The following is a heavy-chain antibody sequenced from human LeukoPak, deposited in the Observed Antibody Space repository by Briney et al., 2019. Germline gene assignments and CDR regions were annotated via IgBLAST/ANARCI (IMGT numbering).Heavy chain of an antibody. V-gene: IGHV4-4*07. J-gene: IGHJ4*02. CDR2: IYTSGST. CDR3: ARDVVTTTGDYFDY. CDR1: GGSINIYY. Sequence: SETLSLTCTVSGGSINIYYWSWIRQSARKGLEWIGRIYTSGSTNYSPSLKSRVTMSVDTSKHQFSLKLSSVTAADTAVYYCARDVVTTTGDYFDYWGQGTLVTVSS. D-gene: IGHD2-2*01.